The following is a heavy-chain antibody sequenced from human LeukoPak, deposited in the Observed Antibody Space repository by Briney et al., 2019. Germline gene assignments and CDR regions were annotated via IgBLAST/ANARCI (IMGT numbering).Heavy chain of an antibody. CDR2: IQAKAYGGAT. CDR1: GFTFGDYA. V-gene: IGHV3-49*04. D-gene: IGHD2-2*01. CDR3: TRAPDRRCSSSGCYLDY. J-gene: IGHJ4*02. Sequence: GGSLRLSCSTSGFTFGDYAMSWVRQAPGKGLEWVGFIQAKAYGGATRYAASVNGRFSISRDDSQSIANLQMNDLKTEDTAVYYCTRAPDRRCSSSGCYLDYWGQGTLVTVSS.